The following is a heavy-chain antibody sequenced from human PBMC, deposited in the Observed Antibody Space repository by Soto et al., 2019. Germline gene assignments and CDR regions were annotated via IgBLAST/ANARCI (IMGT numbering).Heavy chain of an antibody. Sequence: EVQLVESGGGLVQPGGSLRLSCATSGFILSDCAMNWVRQAPGKGLEWVSYISSSSSVIDYADSVKGRFTVSRDNARNSLYLPMNSLRGEDTAGYYCPEDLSWGSNWYYYMDVWGKGTTVTVSS. D-gene: IGHD7-27*01. J-gene: IGHJ6*03. V-gene: IGHV3-48*01. CDR1: GFILSDCA. CDR2: ISSSSSVI. CDR3: PEDLSWGSNWYYYMDV.